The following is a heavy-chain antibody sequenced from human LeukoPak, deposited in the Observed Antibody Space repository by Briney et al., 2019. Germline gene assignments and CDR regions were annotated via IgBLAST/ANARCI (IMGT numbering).Heavy chain of an antibody. Sequence: SETLSLTCTVSGGSISSYYWSWIRQPPGKGLEWIGYIYYSGSTNYNPSLKSRVTISVDTSKNQFSLKLSSVTAADTAVYYCARGRESSSSEGYYFDYWGQGTLVTVSS. CDR2: IYYSGST. CDR3: ARGRESSSSEGYYFDY. CDR1: GGSISSYY. J-gene: IGHJ4*02. V-gene: IGHV4-59*01. D-gene: IGHD6-6*01.